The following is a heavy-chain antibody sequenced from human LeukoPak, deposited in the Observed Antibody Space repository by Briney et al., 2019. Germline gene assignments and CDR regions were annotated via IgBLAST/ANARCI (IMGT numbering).Heavy chain of an antibody. CDR3: ARFVDTAMVRGYYYYMDV. J-gene: IGHJ6*03. V-gene: IGHV1-18*01. CDR2: ISAYNGNT. CDR1: GYTFTSYG. D-gene: IGHD5-18*01. Sequence: ASVKVSCKASGYTFTSYGISWVRQAPGQGLEWMGWISAYNGNTNYAQKLQGRVTMTTDTSTSTAYMELRSLRSDDTAVYYCARFVDTAMVRGYYYYMDVWGKGTTVTVSS.